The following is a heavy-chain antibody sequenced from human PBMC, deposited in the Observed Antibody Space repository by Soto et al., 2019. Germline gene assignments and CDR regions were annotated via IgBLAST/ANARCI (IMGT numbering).Heavy chain of an antibody. CDR2: ILVGGST. CDR3: AKATATGGGAFDI. D-gene: IGHD2-8*02. Sequence: GGSLRLSCAASGFICSSDDMSWVRQAPGKGLEWVSTILVGGSTHYEDSVKGRFTISRDGSKNTVYLQTNSLTAGDTAVYYCAKATATGGGAFDICGQGTMVTVSS. CDR1: GFICSSDD. V-gene: IGHV3-23*01. J-gene: IGHJ3*02.